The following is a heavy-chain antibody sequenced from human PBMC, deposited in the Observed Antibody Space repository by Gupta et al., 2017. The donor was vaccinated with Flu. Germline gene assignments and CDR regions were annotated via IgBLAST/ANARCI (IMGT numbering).Heavy chain of an antibody. V-gene: IGHV3-33*01. Sequence: QVQLVESGGGVVQPGRSLRLSCAASGFTFSSYGMHWVRQAPGKGLEWVAVIWYDGSNKYYADSVKGRFTISRDNSKNTLYLQMNSLRAEDTAVYYCARAGLYYYYGMDVWGQGTTVTVSS. CDR3: ARAGLYYYYGMDV. CDR1: GFTFSSYG. J-gene: IGHJ6*02. D-gene: IGHD3-10*01. CDR2: IWYDGSNK.